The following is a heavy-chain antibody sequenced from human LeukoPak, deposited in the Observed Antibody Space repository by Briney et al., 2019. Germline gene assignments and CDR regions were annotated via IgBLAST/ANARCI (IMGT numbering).Heavy chain of an antibody. CDR1: GFTFSSYW. D-gene: IGHD3-16*01. CDR3: ARGRGSAFDI. Sequence: GGSLRLSCAVSGFTFSSYWMSWVRQAPGKGLEWVANIKQDGSEKYYVDSVKGRFTISRDNAKNSLYLQMNSLRAEDTAVYYCARGRGSAFDIWGQGTMVTVSS. J-gene: IGHJ3*02. V-gene: IGHV3-7*01. CDR2: IKQDGSEK.